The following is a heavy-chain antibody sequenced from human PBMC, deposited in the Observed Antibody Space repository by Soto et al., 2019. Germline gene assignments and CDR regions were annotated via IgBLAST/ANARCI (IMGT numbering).Heavy chain of an antibody. J-gene: IGHJ5*02. CDR3: ARLREAPYDLWSCRSCWFDP. CDR1: GYTFTSYG. D-gene: IGHD3-3*01. V-gene: IGHV1-18*04. Sequence: ASVKVSCKASGYTFTSYGISWVRQAPGQGLEWMGWISAYNGNTNYAQKLQGRATMTTDTSTSTAYIELRSLRSDDTAVYYCARLREAPYDLWSCRSCWFDPWGQGTLVTVSS. CDR2: ISAYNGNT.